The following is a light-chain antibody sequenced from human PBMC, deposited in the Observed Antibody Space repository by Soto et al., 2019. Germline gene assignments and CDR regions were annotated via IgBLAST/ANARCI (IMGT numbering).Light chain of an antibody. J-gene: IGLJ3*02. Sequence: QSVLTQPPSVSEAPRQRVTISCSGASSNIGKNAVNWFQQFPGKAPKLLIYYDDLLPSGVSDRFSGSKSGTSASLAISGLQSEDEATYYCATWDDSLTGPVFGGGTKLTVL. CDR3: ATWDDSLTGPV. CDR2: YDD. V-gene: IGLV1-36*01. CDR1: SSNIGKNA.